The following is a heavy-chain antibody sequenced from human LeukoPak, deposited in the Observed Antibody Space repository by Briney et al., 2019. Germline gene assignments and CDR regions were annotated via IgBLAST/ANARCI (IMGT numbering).Heavy chain of an antibody. D-gene: IGHD1-26*01. CDR1: GFTFSSYW. CDR2: INTDGSST. J-gene: IGHJ4*02. CDR3: ARDLMGAPGY. V-gene: IGHV3-74*01. Sequence: GGSLRLSCAASGFTFSSYWMHWVRQAPGEGLVWVSRINTDGSSTNYADSVKGRFTISRDNAKNTLYLQMNSLRAEDTAVYYCARDLMGAPGYWGRGTLVTVSS.